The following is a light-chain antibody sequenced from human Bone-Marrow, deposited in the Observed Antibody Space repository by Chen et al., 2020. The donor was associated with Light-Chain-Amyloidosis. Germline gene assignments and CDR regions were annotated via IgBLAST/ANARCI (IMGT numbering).Light chain of an antibody. V-gene: IGKV3-15*01. Sequence: EIVMKHSPATLSVSPGERATLSCRASQRVSSNLAWYQQKPGQAPRLLIYGASTRATGIPARFSGSGSGTEFTLTISSLQSEDFAVYYCQQYNNWPPVTFGQGTRLEIK. CDR1: QRVSSN. J-gene: IGKJ5*01. CDR3: QQYNNWPPVT. CDR2: GAS.